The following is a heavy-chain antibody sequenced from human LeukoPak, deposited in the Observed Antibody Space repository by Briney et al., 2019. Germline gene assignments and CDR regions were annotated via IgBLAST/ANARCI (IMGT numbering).Heavy chain of an antibody. CDR3: ATDRPTTVTTEFDY. V-gene: IGHV1-24*01. J-gene: IGHJ4*02. D-gene: IGHD4-11*01. Sequence: ASVKVSCKASGYTFTGYYMHWVRQAPGKGLEWMGGFDPEDGETIYAQKFQGRVTMTEDTSTDTAYMELSSLRSEDTAVYYCATDRPTTVTTEFDYWGQGTLVTVSS. CDR2: FDPEDGET. CDR1: GYTFTGYY.